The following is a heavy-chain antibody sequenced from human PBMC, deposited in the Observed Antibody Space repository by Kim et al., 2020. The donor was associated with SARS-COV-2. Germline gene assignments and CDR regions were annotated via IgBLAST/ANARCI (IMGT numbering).Heavy chain of an antibody. V-gene: IGHV3-66*01. CDR3: ARDVRP. CDR2: IFSGGTT. J-gene: IGHJ1*01. CDR1: GFTVSNNY. Sequence: GGSLRLSCAASGFTVSNNYMSWVRQAPGKGLEWVSLIFSGGTTHYADSVKGRFTISRDHSKNTLYLQMNSLRAEDTAVYYCARDVRPWGQGTLVTVSS.